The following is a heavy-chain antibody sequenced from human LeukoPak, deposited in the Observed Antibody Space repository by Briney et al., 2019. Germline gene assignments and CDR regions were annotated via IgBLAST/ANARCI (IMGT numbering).Heavy chain of an antibody. Sequence: GGSLRLSCAASGFTFSSYGREWVGQAQGKGGEGGAFIRYDGSNKEYADSGKGRFTISRHNSNNTLYLQMNSLRAEDTAVYYCAKVGPLAFYYMDVWGKGTTVTVSS. V-gene: IGHV3-30*02. CDR1: GFTFSSYG. J-gene: IGHJ6*03. CDR3: AKVGPLAFYYMDV. CDR2: IRYDGSNK. D-gene: IGHD3-10*01.